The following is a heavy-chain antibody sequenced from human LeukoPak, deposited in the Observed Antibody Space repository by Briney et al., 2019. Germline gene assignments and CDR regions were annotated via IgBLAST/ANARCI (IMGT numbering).Heavy chain of an antibody. J-gene: IGHJ4*02. Sequence: ASVKVSCKASGYTFTGYYMHWVRQAPGQGLEWMGWINPNNGGTNYAQRSQGRVTMTRDTSISTAYMELSSLRSDDTAVYYCARDRYYYDGSGYSRLFDYWGQGTLVTVSS. V-gene: IGHV1-2*02. D-gene: IGHD3-22*01. CDR1: GYTFTGYY. CDR2: INPNNGGT. CDR3: ARDRYYYDGSGYSRLFDY.